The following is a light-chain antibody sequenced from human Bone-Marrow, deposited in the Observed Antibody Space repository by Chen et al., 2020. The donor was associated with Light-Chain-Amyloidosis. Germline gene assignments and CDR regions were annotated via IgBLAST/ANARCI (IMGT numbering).Light chain of an antibody. CDR3: QSADSSGTYEVI. V-gene: IGLV3-25*03. Sequence: SYELTQPPSVSVSPGQTARITCSGDDLPTKYAYWYQQKQGQAPVLVIHRDTERRSGIPEQFSGSSSGATATLTISGVQAEDEADYHCQSADSSGTYEVIFGGGTKLTVL. CDR2: RDT. CDR1: DLPTKY. J-gene: IGLJ2*01.